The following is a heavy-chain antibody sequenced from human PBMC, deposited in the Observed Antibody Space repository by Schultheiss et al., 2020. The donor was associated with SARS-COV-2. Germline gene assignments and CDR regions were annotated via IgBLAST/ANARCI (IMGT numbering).Heavy chain of an antibody. V-gene: IGHV1-18*01. CDR2: ISAYNGNT. CDR3: ARGPVGGTSRWAYSYYGMDV. D-gene: IGHD6-19*01. J-gene: IGHJ6*02. CDR1: GYTFTSYG. Sequence: ASVKVSCKASGYTFTSYGISWVRQAPGQGLEWMGWISAYNGNTNYAQKFRGRVTITADESTSTAYMELSSLRSEDTAVYYCARGPVGGTSRWAYSYYGMDVWGQGTTVTVSS.